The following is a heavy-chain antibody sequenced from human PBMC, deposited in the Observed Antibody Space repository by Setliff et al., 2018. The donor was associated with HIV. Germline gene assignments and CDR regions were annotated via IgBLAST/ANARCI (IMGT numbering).Heavy chain of an antibody. CDR3: ARDPPWNYDSSGYPYYFDY. V-gene: IGHV3-21*01. D-gene: IGHD3-22*01. CDR2: ISPSGTYI. Sequence: GGSLRLSCTASGFTFGDYAMSWVRQAPGKGLEWVGFISPSGTYIHYADSLKGRFTISRDNAKNSLYLQMNSLRAEDTAVYYCARDPPWNYDSSGYPYYFDYWGQGTLVTVSS. CDR1: GFTFGDYA. J-gene: IGHJ4*02.